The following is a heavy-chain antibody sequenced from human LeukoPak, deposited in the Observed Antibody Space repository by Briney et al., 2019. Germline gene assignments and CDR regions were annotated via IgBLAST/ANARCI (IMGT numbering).Heavy chain of an antibody. CDR3: AKVAIFGVVIPFYFDY. V-gene: IGHV3-23*01. Sequence: GGSLRLSCAASGFTFSSYAMSWVRQAPGKGLEWVSAISGSGGSTYYADSVKGRFTISRDNSKNTLYLQMNSLRAEGTAVYYCAKVAIFGVVIPFYFDYWGQGTLVTVSS. D-gene: IGHD3-3*01. CDR2: ISGSGGST. CDR1: GFTFSSYA. J-gene: IGHJ4*02.